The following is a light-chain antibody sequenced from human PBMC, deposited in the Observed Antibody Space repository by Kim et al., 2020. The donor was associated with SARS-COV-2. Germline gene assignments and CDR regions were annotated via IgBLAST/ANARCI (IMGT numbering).Light chain of an antibody. CDR1: AGAVGSGHY. CDR3: LLSYANFAV. V-gene: IGLV7-46*01. CDR2: DTT. Sequence: PVGTVTLTCGSSAGAVGSGHYPYWLQQKPGLAPRTLIYDTTKKHSLTPARFSGSILGDKAALTLSGALPEDEADYYCLLSYANFAVFGGGTQLTVL. J-gene: IGLJ2*01.